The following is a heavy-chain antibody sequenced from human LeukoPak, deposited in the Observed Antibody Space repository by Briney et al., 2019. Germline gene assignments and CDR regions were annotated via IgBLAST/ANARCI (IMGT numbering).Heavy chain of an antibody. CDR2: ISSSSSYI. J-gene: IGHJ6*03. CDR3: ARTRPEGAYGGLRSMKRPYYYYMDV. Sequence: GGSLRLSCAASGFTFSSYSMNWVRQAPGKGLEWVSSISSSSSYICYADSVKGRFTISRDNAKNSLYLQMNSLRAEDTAVYYCARTRPEGAYGGLRSMKRPYYYYMDVWGKGTTVTVSS. CDR1: GFTFSSYS. V-gene: IGHV3-21*04. D-gene: IGHD3-3*01.